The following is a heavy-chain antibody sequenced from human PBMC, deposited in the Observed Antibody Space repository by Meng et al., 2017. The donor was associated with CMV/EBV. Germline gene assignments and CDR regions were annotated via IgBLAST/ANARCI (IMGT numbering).Heavy chain of an antibody. D-gene: IGHD1-1*01. CDR3: VRDHNWGPDY. J-gene: IGHJ4*02. CDR1: GYRFSDHY. V-gene: IGHV1-2*02. Sequence: QVHVVEPGAEVRGPGASVKVSFSTSGYRFSDHYRHWVRQAPGQGLEWMGWIYPNSGGTHYAQKFQDRVTMTRDTSISTVYMELSRLTSDDTAVYYCVRDHNWGPDYWGQGTLVTVSS. CDR2: IYPNSGGT.